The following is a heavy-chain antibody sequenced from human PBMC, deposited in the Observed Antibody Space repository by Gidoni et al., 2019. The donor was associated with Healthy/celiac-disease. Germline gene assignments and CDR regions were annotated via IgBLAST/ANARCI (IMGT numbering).Heavy chain of an antibody. CDR2: INPSGGST. D-gene: IGHD4-17*01. V-gene: IGHV1-46*01. CDR3: ARDGTTVTTYPADAFDI. CDR1: GYTFTSYY. J-gene: IGHJ3*02. Sequence: QVQLVPSGAEVKKPGASVKVSCKASGYTFTSYYMHWVRQAPGQGLEWMGIINPSGGSTSYAQKFQGRVTMTRDTSTSTVYMELSSLRSEDTAVYYCARDGTTVTTYPADAFDIWGQGTMVTVSS.